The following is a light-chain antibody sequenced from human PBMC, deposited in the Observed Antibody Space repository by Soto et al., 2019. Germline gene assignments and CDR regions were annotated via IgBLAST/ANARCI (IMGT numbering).Light chain of an antibody. Sequence: DIQMTQSPSTLSASVGDRVTITCRASQSISSWLAWYQQKPGKAPQLLIYDASSLESGVPPRFIGCGSGTEFTLTISSLQPDDFATYDYEQYNSYSWTFGKGTKVEIK. V-gene: IGKV1-5*01. J-gene: IGKJ1*01. CDR2: DAS. CDR3: EQYNSYSWT. CDR1: QSISSW.